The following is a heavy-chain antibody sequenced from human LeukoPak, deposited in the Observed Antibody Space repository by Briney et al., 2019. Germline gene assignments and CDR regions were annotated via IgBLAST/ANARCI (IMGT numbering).Heavy chain of an antibody. D-gene: IGHD6-19*01. CDR1: GFTFNNYY. Sequence: ASVKVSCTTSGFTFNNYYMHWVRQAPGQGLEWMGIINPSTGSTSYSQKFQGRVTITRDTATSTVYMELSSLRSEDTAVYYCARGLLVFRAVAAPFDYWGQGTLVTVSS. CDR3: ARGLLVFRAVAAPFDY. V-gene: IGHV1-46*02. CDR2: INPSTGST. J-gene: IGHJ4*02.